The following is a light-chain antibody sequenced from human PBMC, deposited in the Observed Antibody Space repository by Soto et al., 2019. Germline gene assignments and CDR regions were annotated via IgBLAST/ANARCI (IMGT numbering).Light chain of an antibody. CDR3: AAWDDILSGPV. CDR2: GSN. Sequence: QPVLTQPPSASGTPGQRVTIPCSGSNSNIKTNTVNWYQQFPGAAPKVVIYGSNQRPSGVPDRFSGSRSGTSASLAISGLQSGDEATYFCAAWDDILSGPVFGGGTKLTVL. J-gene: IGLJ3*02. V-gene: IGLV1-44*01. CDR1: NSNIKTNT.